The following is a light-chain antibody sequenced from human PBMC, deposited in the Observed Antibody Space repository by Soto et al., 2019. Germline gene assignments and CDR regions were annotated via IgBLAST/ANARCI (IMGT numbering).Light chain of an antibody. CDR2: EVS. Sequence: VLTQPASVSGSLGQSITISCTGTSSDVGAYNYVSWYQQQPGKAPKLMISEVSNRPSGVSNRFSGSKSGNTASLIISGLQAEDEADYYCCSFTSITTYVFGTGTKVTVL. CDR1: SSDVGAYNY. V-gene: IGLV2-14*01. J-gene: IGLJ1*01. CDR3: CSFTSITTYV.